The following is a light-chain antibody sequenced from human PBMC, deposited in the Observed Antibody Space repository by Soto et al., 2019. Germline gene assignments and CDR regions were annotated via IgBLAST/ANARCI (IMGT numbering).Light chain of an antibody. V-gene: IGLV2-14*01. CDR3: TSYGSSDTLL. J-gene: IGLJ2*01. CDR2: EVS. CDR1: SSDVGGYNY. Sequence: QSVLTQPASVSGSPGQSITISCTGTSSDVGGYNYVSWYQQHPGKAPKLMIYEVSNRPSGVSNRFSGSKSGNTASLTISGLQAEDEADYYCTSYGSSDTLLFGGGTKVTVL.